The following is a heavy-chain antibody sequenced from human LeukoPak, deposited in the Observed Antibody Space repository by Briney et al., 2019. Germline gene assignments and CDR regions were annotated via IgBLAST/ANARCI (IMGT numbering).Heavy chain of an antibody. CDR3: ARSQDIVVVPAATRDYYYYGMDV. CDR1: GYTFTSYG. J-gene: IGHJ6*02. V-gene: IGHV1-2*02. CDR2: INPNSGGT. Sequence: ASVTVSCKASGYTFTSYGISWVRQAPGQGLEWMGWINPNSGGTNYAQKFQGRVTMTREASISTAYMELSRLRSDDTAVYYCARSQDIVVVPAATRDYYYYGMDVWGQGTTVTVSS. D-gene: IGHD2-2*01.